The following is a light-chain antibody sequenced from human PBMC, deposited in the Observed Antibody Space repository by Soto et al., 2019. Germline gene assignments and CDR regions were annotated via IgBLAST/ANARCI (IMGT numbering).Light chain of an antibody. CDR2: GAS. V-gene: IGKV3-20*01. J-gene: IGKJ1*01. Sequence: VWTQSPGTLSLSPGERATLSCRASQTVSSSSLAWYQQKPGQAPRLLIFGASTRAAGFPDRFSGSGSGTDFTLTISRLEPEDFAVYYCQQYGSSPRTFGQGTKVDIK. CDR3: QQYGSSPRT. CDR1: QTVSSSS.